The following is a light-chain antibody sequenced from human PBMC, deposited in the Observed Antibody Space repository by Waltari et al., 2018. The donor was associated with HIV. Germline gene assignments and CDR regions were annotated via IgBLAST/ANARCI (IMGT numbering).Light chain of an antibody. V-gene: IGKV4-1*01. CDR2: WAS. CDR1: RTILYNSNNKNY. CDR3: QQYFNTPLT. Sequence: DIVMTQSPDALALSLGERATLNCKPSRTILYNSNNKNYLAWYQQKPGQPPKLLIYWASTREYGVPDRFSGSGSGTDFTLTISNVQTEDMAVYYCQQYFNTPLTFGGGTKVEIK. J-gene: IGKJ4*01.